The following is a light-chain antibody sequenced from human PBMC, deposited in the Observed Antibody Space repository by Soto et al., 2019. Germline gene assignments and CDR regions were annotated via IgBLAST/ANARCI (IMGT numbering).Light chain of an antibody. CDR2: EVS. J-gene: IGLJ2*01. V-gene: IGLV2-14*01. CDR3: SSYTSDSTVV. CDR1: SSDVGGYNF. Sequence: QSALTQPASVSGSPGQSITISCTGTSSDVGGYNFVSWYQHHPGKAPKLMIYEVSNRPSGVSDRFSGSKSGNTASLTSSGLQAEDEAHYYCSSYTSDSTVVFGGGTKLTVL.